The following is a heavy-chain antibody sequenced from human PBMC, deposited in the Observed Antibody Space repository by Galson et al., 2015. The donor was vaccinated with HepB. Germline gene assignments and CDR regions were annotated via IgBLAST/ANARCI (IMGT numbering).Heavy chain of an antibody. CDR2: VNYNSVEV. V-gene: IGHV3-48*02. Sequence: SLRLSCAASGFTFNTFGMVWVRQAPGKGLEWISFVNYNSVEVHHIDSVRGRFTISRDNVKNLLYLQMNSLRDEDTGVYYCATYSWNGPFDYWGQGTLVTVSS. CDR1: GFTFNTFG. J-gene: IGHJ4*02. CDR3: ATYSWNGPFDY. D-gene: IGHD1-1*01.